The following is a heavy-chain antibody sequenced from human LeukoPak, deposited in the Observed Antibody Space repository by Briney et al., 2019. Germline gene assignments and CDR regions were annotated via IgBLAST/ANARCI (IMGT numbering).Heavy chain of an antibody. Sequence: GGSLRLSCAASGFTFSTYAMTWVRQAPGKGLEWVSTISGSGSTTYYADSVKGRFTISRDNSNNTLYLQMNSLRAEDTAVYYCAKRSGWFNWGQGTLVTVSS. CDR2: ISGSGSTT. CDR1: GFTFSTYA. D-gene: IGHD6-19*01. CDR3: AKRSGWFN. V-gene: IGHV3-23*01. J-gene: IGHJ4*02.